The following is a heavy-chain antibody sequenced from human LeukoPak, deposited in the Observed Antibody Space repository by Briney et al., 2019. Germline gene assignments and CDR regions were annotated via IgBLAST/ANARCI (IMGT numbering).Heavy chain of an antibody. CDR2: ISYDGSNK. V-gene: IGHV3-30*18. CDR3: ANVRLYYDILTGRAHRGYYYGMDV. J-gene: IGHJ6*02. CDR1: GFTFSDYY. Sequence: GGSLRLSCAASGFTFSDYYMSWIRQAPGKGLEWVAVISYDGSNKYYADSVKGRFTISRDNSKNTLYLQMNSLRAEDTAVYYCANVRLYYDILTGRAHRGYYYGMDVWGQGTTVTVSS. D-gene: IGHD3-9*01.